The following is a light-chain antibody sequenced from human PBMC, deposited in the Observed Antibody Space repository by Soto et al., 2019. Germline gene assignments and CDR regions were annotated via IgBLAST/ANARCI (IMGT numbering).Light chain of an antibody. CDR2: GAS. V-gene: IGKV3-20*01. CDR1: QSVSSGY. CDR3: HQYSSSPHT. J-gene: IGKJ1*01. Sequence: EIVLTQSPGTLSLSPGERATLSCRASQSVSSGYLAWYQQKPGQAPRLLLYGASRRATGIPDRFIGTGSGTDFTITIRRLEPADIAVFYCHQYSSSPHTFGQGTNVEIK.